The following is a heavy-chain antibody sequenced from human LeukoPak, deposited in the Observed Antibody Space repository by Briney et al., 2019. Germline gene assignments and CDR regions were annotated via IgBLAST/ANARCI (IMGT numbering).Heavy chain of an antibody. CDR2: IYHSGST. Sequence: SETLSLTCTVSGYSISSGYYWGWIRQPPGKGLEWIGSIYHSGSTYYNPSLKSRVTISVDTSKNQFSLKLSSVTAADTAVYYCANGGIVVVPAALGYYGMDVWGQGTTVTVSS. CDR1: GYSISSGYY. D-gene: IGHD2-2*01. CDR3: ANGGIVVVPAALGYYGMDV. J-gene: IGHJ6*02. V-gene: IGHV4-38-2*02.